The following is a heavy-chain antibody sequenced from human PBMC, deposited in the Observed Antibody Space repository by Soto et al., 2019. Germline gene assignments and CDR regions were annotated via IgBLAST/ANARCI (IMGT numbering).Heavy chain of an antibody. V-gene: IGHV3-30-3*01. CDR2: ISYDGSNK. D-gene: IGHD2-15*01. J-gene: IGHJ5*02. CDR1: GFTFSSYA. CDR3: ARDQSGGYCSGGSCRPYNWFDP. Sequence: GGSLRLSCAASGFTFSSYAMHWVRQAPGKGLDWVAVISYDGSNKYYADSVKGRFTISRDNSKNTLYLQMNSLRAEDTAVYYCARDQSGGYCSGGSCRPYNWFDPWGQGTLVTVSS.